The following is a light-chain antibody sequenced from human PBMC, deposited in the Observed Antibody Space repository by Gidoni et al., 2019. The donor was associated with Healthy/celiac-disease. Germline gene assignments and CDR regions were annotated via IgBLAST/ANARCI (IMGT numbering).Light chain of an antibody. V-gene: IGKV1-5*01. CDR2: DAS. CDR1: QSISSW. Sequence: DIQMTQSPSTLSASVGDRVTITCRASQSISSWLAWYQQKPGKAPTLLIYDASSLESGVPSRFSGSGSGTEFTLTISSLQPDDFATYYCQQYKGTFGQGTKVEIK. CDR3: QQYKGT. J-gene: IGKJ1*01.